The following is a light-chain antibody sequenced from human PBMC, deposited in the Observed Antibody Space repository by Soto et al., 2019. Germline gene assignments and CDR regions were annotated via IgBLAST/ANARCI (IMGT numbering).Light chain of an antibody. Sequence: SYELTQPSSVSVSPGQTASITCSGDKLGNKYACWYQQKPGQSPILVIYKDTKRPSGIPERFSGSKSGTSASLAITGLQAEDEADYYCQAYDYSLTASVFGGGTKVTVL. CDR3: QAYDYSLTASV. J-gene: IGLJ3*02. CDR2: KDT. CDR1: KLGNKY. V-gene: IGLV3-1*01.